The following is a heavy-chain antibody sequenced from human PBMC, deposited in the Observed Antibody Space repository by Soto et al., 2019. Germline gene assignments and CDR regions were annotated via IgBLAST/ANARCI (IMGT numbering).Heavy chain of an antibody. Sequence: QVQLQQWGAGLLKPSETLSLTCAVYGGSFSGYFWSWIRQPPGKGLEWIGEINHSGSTNYNPSLKSRVTISVDTSKNQFSLKFSSVTAADMARYYCTRGREVTVTDDLVAFDIWGQGTRVTVSS. CDR1: GGSFSGYF. V-gene: IGHV4-34*01. CDR2: INHSGST. D-gene: IGHD4-17*01. J-gene: IGHJ3*02. CDR3: TRGREVTVTDDLVAFDI.